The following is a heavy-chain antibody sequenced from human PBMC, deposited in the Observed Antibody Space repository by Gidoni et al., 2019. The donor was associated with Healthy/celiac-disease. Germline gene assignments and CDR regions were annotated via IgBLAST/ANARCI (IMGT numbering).Heavy chain of an antibody. V-gene: IGHV3-11*05. J-gene: IGHJ4*02. CDR3: ARVDTMVRGVPDY. D-gene: IGHD3-10*01. CDR1: GFTFSDYY. CDR2: ISSSSSYT. Sequence: QVQLVESGGGLVKPGGSLRLSCAASGFTFSDYYMSWIRQAPGKGLEWVSYISSSSSYTNYADSVKGRFTISRDNAKNSLYLQMNSLRAEDTAVYYCARVDTMVRGVPDYWGQGTLVTVSS.